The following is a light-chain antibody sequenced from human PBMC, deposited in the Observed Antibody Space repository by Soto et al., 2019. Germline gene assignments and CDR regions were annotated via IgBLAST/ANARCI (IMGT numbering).Light chain of an antibody. CDR3: QQRSDWPPWT. Sequence: EIVLTQSPATLSLSPGERATLSCRASQSVSSYLAWYQHKPGQAPRLLIYDAFNRATGIPARFSGSGSGTDFTLTISSLEPEDFAVYYCQQRSDWPPWTFGQGTKVEIK. CDR1: QSVSSY. CDR2: DAF. V-gene: IGKV3-11*01. J-gene: IGKJ1*01.